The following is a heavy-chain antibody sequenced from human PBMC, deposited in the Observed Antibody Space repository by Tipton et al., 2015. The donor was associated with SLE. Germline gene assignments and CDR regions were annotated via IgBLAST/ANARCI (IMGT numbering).Heavy chain of an antibody. J-gene: IGHJ6*03. CDR3: ARRPYNPLGGSSYYMDA. Sequence: TLSLTCAVYGGSFSGYYWSWIRQPPGKGLEWVGEINHSGSTNYNPSLTSRVTVSVDTSKNQFSLKLSSVTAADTAVYYCARRPYNPLGGSSYYMDAWGKGPTVTVSS. CDR1: GGSFSGYY. D-gene: IGHD6-6*01. CDR2: INHSGST. V-gene: IGHV4-34*01.